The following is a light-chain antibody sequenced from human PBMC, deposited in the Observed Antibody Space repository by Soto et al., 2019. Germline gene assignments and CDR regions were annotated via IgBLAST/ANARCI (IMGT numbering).Light chain of an antibody. Sequence: DIVMTQSSLILPVTPGEPASISCRASQSLLQSNGNNYLDWYVQKPGQSPQLLIYSGSHRASGVPDRFSGSGSGTDFTLEISRVEAEDVGVYYCMQAQETPWTFGQGTKVDIK. CDR3: MQAQETPWT. CDR1: QSLLQSNGNNY. CDR2: SGS. V-gene: IGKV2-28*01. J-gene: IGKJ1*01.